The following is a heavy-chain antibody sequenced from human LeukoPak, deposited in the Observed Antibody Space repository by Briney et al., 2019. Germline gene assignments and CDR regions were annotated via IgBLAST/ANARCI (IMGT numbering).Heavy chain of an antibody. CDR2: ISYDGSNK. J-gene: IGHJ6*02. Sequence: GGSLRLSCAASVFTFSTYTMHWVRQAPGKGLEWVALISYDGSNKYYADSVKGRFTISRDNSKNTLYLQMNSLRAEDTAVYYCAKDVKYSSGWYDYYYGMDVWGQGTTVTVSS. CDR3: AKDVKYSSGWYDYYYGMDV. CDR1: VFTFSTYT. D-gene: IGHD6-19*01. V-gene: IGHV3-30-3*01.